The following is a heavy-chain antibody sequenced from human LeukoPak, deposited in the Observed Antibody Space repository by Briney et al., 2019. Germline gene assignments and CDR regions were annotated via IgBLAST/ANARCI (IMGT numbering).Heavy chain of an antibody. CDR2: ISWNSGSI. D-gene: IGHD1-14*01. Sequence: GGSLRLSCAASGFTFDDYAMHWVRQAPGKGLEWVSGISWNSGSIGYADSVKGRFTISRDNAKNSLYLQMNSLRAEDMALYYCAKGTTHGGGYDYWGQGTLVTVSS. CDR3: AKGTTHGGGYDY. V-gene: IGHV3-9*03. CDR1: GFTFDDYA. J-gene: IGHJ4*02.